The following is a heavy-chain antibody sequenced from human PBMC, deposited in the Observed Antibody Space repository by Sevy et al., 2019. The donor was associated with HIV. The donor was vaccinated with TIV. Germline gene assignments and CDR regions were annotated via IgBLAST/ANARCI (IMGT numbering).Heavy chain of an antibody. CDR2: ISYDGSNK. V-gene: IGHV3-30*04. Sequence: GGSLRLSCAASGFTFSSYATHWVRQAPGKGLEWVAVISYDGSNKYYADSVKGRFTISRDNSKNTLYLQMNSLRAEDTAVYYCAREGVTIFGVVIDYYYYGMDVWGQGTTVTVSS. CDR1: GFTFSSYA. D-gene: IGHD3-3*01. CDR3: AREGVTIFGVVIDYYYYGMDV. J-gene: IGHJ6*02.